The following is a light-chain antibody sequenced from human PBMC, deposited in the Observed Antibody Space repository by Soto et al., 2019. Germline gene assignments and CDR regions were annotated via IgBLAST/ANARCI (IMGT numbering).Light chain of an antibody. CDR2: EVV. J-gene: IGLJ1*01. CDR1: ESDIGVYDF. Sequence: QSVLTQPPSASVSPGQSVTISCTGTESDIGVYDFVSWYQHHPGKAPRLIIYEVVQRPSGVPDRFSGSKSGNTASLTVSGLQAADEADYFCKSYAGSNTYVFGSGTKVTVL. V-gene: IGLV2-8*01. CDR3: KSYAGSNTYV.